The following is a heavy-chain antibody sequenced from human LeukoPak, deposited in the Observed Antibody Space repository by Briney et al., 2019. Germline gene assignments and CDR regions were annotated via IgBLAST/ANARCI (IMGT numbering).Heavy chain of an antibody. J-gene: IGHJ4*02. CDR2: INPSGGST. CDR3: ARELNLGDILTGYDY. V-gene: IGHV1-46*01. CDR1: GYTFTSYY. D-gene: IGHD3-9*01. Sequence: ASVKVSCKASGYTFTSYYMHWVRQAPGQGLEWMGIINPSGGSTSYAQKFQGRVTITADKSTSTAYMELSSLRSEDTAVYYCARELNLGDILTGYDYWGQGTLVTVSS.